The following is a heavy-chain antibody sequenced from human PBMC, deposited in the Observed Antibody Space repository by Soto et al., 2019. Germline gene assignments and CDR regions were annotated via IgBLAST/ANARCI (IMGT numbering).Heavy chain of an antibody. CDR1: GGSISSYY. Sequence: PSETLSLTCTVSGGSISSYYWSWIRQPPGKGLEWIGYIYYSGSTNYNPSLKSRVTISVDTSKNQFSLKLSSVTAADTAVYYCARVGSSGYYYGMDVWGQGTTVTAP. CDR3: ARVGSSGYYYGMDV. V-gene: IGHV4-59*01. CDR2: IYYSGST. J-gene: IGHJ6*02. D-gene: IGHD6-6*01.